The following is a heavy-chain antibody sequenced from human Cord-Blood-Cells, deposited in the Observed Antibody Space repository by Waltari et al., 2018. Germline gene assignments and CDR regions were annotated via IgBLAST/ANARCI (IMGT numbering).Heavy chain of an antibody. D-gene: IGHD5-18*01. CDR2: IYSGGST. CDR3: AKGQDTAMTFDY. Sequence: EVPLVASGGGLIQPGGSLSCSCAASGFTASSNYMCWVSQAPGKGLEWVSVIYSGGSTYYADSVKGRFTISRDNSKNTLYLQMNSLRAEDTAVYYCAKGQDTAMTFDYWGQGTLVTVSS. CDR1: GFTASSNY. V-gene: IGHV3-53*01. J-gene: IGHJ4*02.